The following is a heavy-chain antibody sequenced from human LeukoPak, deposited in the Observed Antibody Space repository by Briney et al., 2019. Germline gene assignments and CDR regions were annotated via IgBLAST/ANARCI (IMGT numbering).Heavy chain of an antibody. V-gene: IGHV1-46*01. D-gene: IGHD2-21*02. Sequence: ASVKVSCKAFGYTFTSYYMHWVRQAPGQGLEWMGIINPSRGSTSYAQKFQGRVTMTRDTSTSTVYMELSSLRSEDTAVYYCARDLKRHIVVVTAIPTRAFDIWGQGTMVTVSS. CDR3: ARDLKRHIVVVTAIPTRAFDI. CDR1: GYTFTSYY. J-gene: IGHJ3*02. CDR2: INPSRGST.